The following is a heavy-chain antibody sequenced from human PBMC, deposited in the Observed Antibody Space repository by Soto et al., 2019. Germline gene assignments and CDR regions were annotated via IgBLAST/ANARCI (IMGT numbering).Heavy chain of an antibody. J-gene: IGHJ5*02. CDR1: GFTFTRSA. CDR3: AADPFCSSTNCYNWFDP. V-gene: IGHV1-58*01. CDR2: IVVDGANT. Sequence: SVKVSCKASGFTFTRSAVQWVRQARGQRLEWIGWIVVDGANTNYAQKFQERVTITRDMSTSTAYMELSSLRSEDTAVYYCAADPFCSSTNCYNWFDPWGQGXLVTVYS. D-gene: IGHD2-2*01.